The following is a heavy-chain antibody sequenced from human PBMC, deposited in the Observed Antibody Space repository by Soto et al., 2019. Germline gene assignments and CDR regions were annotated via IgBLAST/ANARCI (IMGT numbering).Heavy chain of an antibody. Sequence: QVQLQQWGAGLLKPSETLSLTCGVYGGSLSGDYWSWIRQPPGKGLEWIGEVHHSGSSNVNPSVKSRLTISVDTSKNQVSLKVKSVTAADTAIYYCARVSSPPVRPRMDVWGQGTTVTVSS. V-gene: IGHV4-34*01. CDR2: VHHSGSS. J-gene: IGHJ6*02. CDR3: ARVSSPPVRPRMDV. CDR1: GGSLSGDY. D-gene: IGHD4-17*01.